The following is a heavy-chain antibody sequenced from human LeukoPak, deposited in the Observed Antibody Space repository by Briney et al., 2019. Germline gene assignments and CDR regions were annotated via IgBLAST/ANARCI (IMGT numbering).Heavy chain of an antibody. CDR2: INPDNGGT. Sequence: ASVKVSCKASGYTFTDYYIHWVRQAPRQGLEWMGWINPDNGGTNYAQKFQGRVTMTRDTSIRTVYMDLSRLRSDDTAVFYCTREARVGNWFDPWGQGTRVTVSS. J-gene: IGHJ5*02. D-gene: IGHD2-2*01. CDR3: TREARVGNWFDP. V-gene: IGHV1-2*02. CDR1: GYTFTDYY.